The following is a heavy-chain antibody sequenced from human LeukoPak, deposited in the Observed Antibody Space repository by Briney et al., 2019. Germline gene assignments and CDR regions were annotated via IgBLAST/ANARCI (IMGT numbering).Heavy chain of an antibody. CDR1: GYTFTSYY. J-gene: IGHJ3*02. V-gene: IGHV1-46*01. CDR2: INPSGGST. CDR3: ARDTSIAALDYAFDI. D-gene: IGHD6-6*01. Sequence: GASVKVSCKASGYTFTSYYMHWARQAPGQGLEWMGIINPSGGSTSYAQKFQGRVTMTRDMSTSTVYMELSSLRSEDTAVYYCARDTSIAALDYAFDIWGQGTMVTVSS.